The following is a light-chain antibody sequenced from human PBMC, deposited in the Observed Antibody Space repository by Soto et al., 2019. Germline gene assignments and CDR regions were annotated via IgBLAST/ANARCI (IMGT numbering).Light chain of an antibody. CDR1: QSVSSN. CDR2: SAS. J-gene: IGKJ1*01. Sequence: EIVMTQSPATLSVSPGERATLSCRASQSVSSNLAWYQQKPGQAPRLLIYSASTRATGIPARFSGSGSGTEFTLTTSSLEFEDFAVYYCQQYNNWPPWTFGQGTKVEIK. CDR3: QQYNNWPPWT. V-gene: IGKV3-15*01.